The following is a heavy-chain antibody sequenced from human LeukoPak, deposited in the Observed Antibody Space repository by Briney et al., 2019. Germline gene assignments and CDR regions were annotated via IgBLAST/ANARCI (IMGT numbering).Heavy chain of an antibody. J-gene: IGHJ4*02. CDR1: GFTFSNYA. CDR3: ARLLWFGANYFDY. D-gene: IGHD3-10*01. CDR2: ISGSGGST. V-gene: IGHV3-23*01. Sequence: GSLRLSCAASGFTFSNYAMSWVRQAPGKGLEWVSAISGSGGSTYYADSVKGRFTISRDNSKNTLYLQMNSLRAEDTAVYYCARLLWFGANYFDYWGQGTLVTVSS.